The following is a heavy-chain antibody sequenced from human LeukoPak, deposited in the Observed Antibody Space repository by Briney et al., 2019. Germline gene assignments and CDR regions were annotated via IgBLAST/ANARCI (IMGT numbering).Heavy chain of an antibody. Sequence: GGSLRLYCEASGFSLSVYWMSWVRQAAGKGLEWVGNIKQDGSERNYVDSVKGRFNISRDNAKKSLYLQMDSLRAEDAAVYYCARDWGAYYHFFDYWGQGTLVTVSS. CDR2: IKQDGSER. D-gene: IGHD3-22*01. J-gene: IGHJ4*02. V-gene: IGHV3-7*01. CDR3: ARDWGAYYHFFDY. CDR1: GFSLSVYW.